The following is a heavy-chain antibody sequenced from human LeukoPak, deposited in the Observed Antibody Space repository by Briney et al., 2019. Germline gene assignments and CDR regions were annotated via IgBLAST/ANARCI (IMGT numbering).Heavy chain of an antibody. CDR2: IYYSGST. Sequence: PSETLSLTCTVSGGSISNYYWSWIRQPPGKGLEWIGYIYYSGSTNYNPSLKSRVTISVDTSKNQFSLKLSSVTAADTAVYYCARHEKSGGWYFDYWGQGTLVTVSS. V-gene: IGHV4-59*08. D-gene: IGHD6-19*01. CDR3: ARHEKSGGWYFDY. CDR1: GGSISNYY. J-gene: IGHJ4*02.